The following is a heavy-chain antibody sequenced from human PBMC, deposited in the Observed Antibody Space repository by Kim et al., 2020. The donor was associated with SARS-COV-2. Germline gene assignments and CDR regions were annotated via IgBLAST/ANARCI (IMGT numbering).Heavy chain of an antibody. CDR1: GYSISSGYY. J-gene: IGHJ4*02. V-gene: IGHV4-38-2*02. Sequence: SETLSLTCTVSGYSISSGYYWGWIRQPPGKGLEWIGSIYHSGSTYYNPSLKSRVTISVDTSKNQFSLKLSSVTAADTPVYYCARDPDGYNHRYFDYWGQGTLVTVSS. CDR3: ARDPDGYNHRYFDY. CDR2: IYHSGST. D-gene: IGHD5-12*01.